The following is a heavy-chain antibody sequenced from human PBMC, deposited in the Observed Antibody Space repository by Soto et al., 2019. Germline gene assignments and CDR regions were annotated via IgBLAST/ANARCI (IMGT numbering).Heavy chain of an antibody. CDR3: ASVAGDCDSAIMGDYYGMDL. CDR1: GGTFSSYA. Sequence: QVQLVQSGAVVKKPGSSVKVSCKASGGTFSSYAISWVRQAPGQGLEWMGGIIPIFGTANYAQKFQGRVTITADESTSTAYMELSSLRSEGTAVYYGASVAGDCDSAIMGDYYGMDLWGQGTTVTVSS. V-gene: IGHV1-69*12. D-gene: IGHD3-22*01. J-gene: IGHJ6*02. CDR2: IIPIFGTA.